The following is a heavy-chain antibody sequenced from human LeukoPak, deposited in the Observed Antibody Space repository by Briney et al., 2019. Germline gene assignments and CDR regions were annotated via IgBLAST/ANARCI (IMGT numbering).Heavy chain of an antibody. CDR1: GFAFSNYV. J-gene: IGHJ4*02. CDR2: ISGSADGT. V-gene: IGHV3-23*01. D-gene: IGHD2-2*01. CDR3: ATQWGYCSSNNCYVVY. Sequence: PGGSLRLSCAASGFAFSNYVMTWVRQAPGKGPEWVSSISGSADGTYHADSVEGRFTISRDNLKNTLYLQMNSLRAEDTAVYYCATQWGYCSSNNCYVVYWGQGTLVTVSS.